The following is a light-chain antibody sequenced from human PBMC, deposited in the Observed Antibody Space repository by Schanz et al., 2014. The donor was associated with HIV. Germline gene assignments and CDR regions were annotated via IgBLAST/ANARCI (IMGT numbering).Light chain of an antibody. V-gene: IGKV3-20*01. CDR2: GAS. J-gene: IGKJ1*01. CDR3: HQYGSSPRT. CDR1: QSISRNY. Sequence: EIVLTQSPGTLSLSPGERATLSCRASQSISRNYLAWFQQKPGQAPRLLIFGASIRTTGIPDRFSGSGSGTDFTLTITRLEPEDFAVYYCHQYGSSPRTFSQGTKVEI.